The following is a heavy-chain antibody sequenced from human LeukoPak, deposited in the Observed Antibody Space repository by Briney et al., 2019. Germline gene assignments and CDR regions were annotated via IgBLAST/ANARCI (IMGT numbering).Heavy chain of an antibody. Sequence: GXSLRLSCAASGFTFSSYAMSWVRQAPGKGLEWVSAISGSGGSTYYADSVKGRFTISRDNSKNTVYLQMNSLRAEDTAVYYCAKDCCEGELVFGYRGQGTLVTVSS. CDR1: GFTFSSYA. CDR3: AKDCCEGELVFGY. CDR2: ISGSGGST. D-gene: IGHD1-26*01. J-gene: IGHJ4*02. V-gene: IGHV3-23*01.